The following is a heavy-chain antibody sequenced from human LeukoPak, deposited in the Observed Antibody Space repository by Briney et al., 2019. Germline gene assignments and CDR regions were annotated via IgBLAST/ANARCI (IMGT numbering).Heavy chain of an antibody. CDR3: PSDHCSSTSCYTWNWFDP. J-gene: IGHJ5*02. D-gene: IGHD2-2*02. Sequence: SVKVSCKASGGTFSSYAISWVRQAPGQGLEWMGGSIPIFGAANYAQKFQGRVTIIADESTRTAYMALSSLRSEDTPVYYCPSDHCSSTSCYTWNWFDPWGQGTLVTVSS. CDR1: GGTFSSYA. CDR2: SIPIFGAA. V-gene: IGHV1-69*01.